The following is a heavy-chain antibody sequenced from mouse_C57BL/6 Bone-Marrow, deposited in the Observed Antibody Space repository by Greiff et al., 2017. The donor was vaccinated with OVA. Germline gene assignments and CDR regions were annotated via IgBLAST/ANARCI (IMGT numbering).Heavy chain of an antibody. CDR2: IYPRDGST. Sequence: QVQLQQSDAELVKPGASVKISCKVSGYTFTDYTIHWMKQRPDQGLEWIGSIYPRDGSTKYHEKFKCKATLTADKSSSTAYMQLNSLTSEDSAVYFCARPHDGYYVMDCWGQGTSVAVSS. V-gene: IGHV1-78*01. D-gene: IGHD2-3*01. CDR1: GYTFTDYT. J-gene: IGHJ4*01. CDR3: ARPHDGYYVMDC.